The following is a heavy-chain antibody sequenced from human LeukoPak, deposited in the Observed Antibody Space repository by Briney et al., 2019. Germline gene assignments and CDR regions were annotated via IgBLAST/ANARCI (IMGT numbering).Heavy chain of an antibody. Sequence: SQTLSLTCAISGDSVSSNSAAWNWIRQSPSRDLEWLGRTYYRSKWYNDYAVSVKSRITINPDTFKNQFSLQLNSVTPEDTAVYYCARENHVLLWFGELFYYFDYWGQGTLVTVSS. D-gene: IGHD3-10*01. J-gene: IGHJ4*02. CDR2: TYYRSKWYN. CDR1: GDSVSSNSAA. CDR3: ARENHVLLWFGELFYYFDY. V-gene: IGHV6-1*01.